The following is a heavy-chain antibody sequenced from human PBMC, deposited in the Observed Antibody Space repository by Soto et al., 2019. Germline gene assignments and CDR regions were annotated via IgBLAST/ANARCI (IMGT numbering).Heavy chain of an antibody. CDR2: LSYRGTT. CDR3: ARVGRSTTPLVAFDI. D-gene: IGHD2-2*01. V-gene: IGHV4-30-4*02. J-gene: IGHJ3*02. Sequence: SDPLPLTSPVSGNSIATGAYYCRWIRQHPGKGLEWIGFLSYRGTTYYNPSLKSRFTISVDTSKNQFSLILTAVSAADTAVYYCARVGRSTTPLVAFDIWGPGTLVA. CDR1: GNSIATGAYY.